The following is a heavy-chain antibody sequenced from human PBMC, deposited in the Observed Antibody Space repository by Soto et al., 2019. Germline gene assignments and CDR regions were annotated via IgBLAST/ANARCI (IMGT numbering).Heavy chain of an antibody. CDR1: VYTITGYY. V-gene: IGHV1-2*02. Sequence: ASVKVSCKASVYTITGYYMHCVRQAPGQGLEWMGWINPNSGGTNYAQKFQGRVTMTRDTSISTAYMELSRLRSDDTAVYYCATQWAIAVASRWYYYGMDVWGQGTTVTVSS. CDR2: INPNSGGT. D-gene: IGHD6-19*01. CDR3: ATQWAIAVASRWYYYGMDV. J-gene: IGHJ6*02.